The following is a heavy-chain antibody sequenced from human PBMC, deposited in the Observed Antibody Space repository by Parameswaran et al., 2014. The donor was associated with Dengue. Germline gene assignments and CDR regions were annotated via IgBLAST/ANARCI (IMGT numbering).Heavy chain of an antibody. CDR2: ISSSGSTI. Sequence: PGKGLEWVSYISSSGSTIYYADSVKGRFTISRDNAKNSLYLQMNSLRAEDTAVYYCARGVPYDYGDTPSRVGDYWGQGTLVTVSS. D-gene: IGHD4-17*01. CDR3: ARGVPYDYGDTPSRVGDY. V-gene: IGHV3-48*03. J-gene: IGHJ4*02.